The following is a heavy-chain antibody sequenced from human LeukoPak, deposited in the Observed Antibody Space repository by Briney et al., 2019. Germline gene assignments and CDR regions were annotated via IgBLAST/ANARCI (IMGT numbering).Heavy chain of an antibody. Sequence: GGSLRLSRAASGFTFSSYAMSWVRQAPGKGLEWVSAISGSGGSTYYADSVKGRFTISRDDARKSLYLQMNSLRAEDTALYYCAKDRPNWAIDGWGQGTQVTVSS. CDR2: ISGSGGST. V-gene: IGHV3-23*01. D-gene: IGHD3-16*01. CDR1: GFTFSSYA. J-gene: IGHJ4*02. CDR3: AKDRPNWAIDG.